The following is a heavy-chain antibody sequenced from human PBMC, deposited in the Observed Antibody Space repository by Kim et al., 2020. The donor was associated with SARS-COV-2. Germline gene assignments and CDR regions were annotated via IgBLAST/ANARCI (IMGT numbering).Heavy chain of an antibody. D-gene: IGHD6-19*01. V-gene: IGHV3-30*02. CDR3: AGIAVAVAPIPDY. Sequence: YYADSVKGRFTISRDNSKNTLYLQMNSLRAEDTAVYYCAGIAVAVAPIPDYWGQGTLVTVSS. J-gene: IGHJ4*02.